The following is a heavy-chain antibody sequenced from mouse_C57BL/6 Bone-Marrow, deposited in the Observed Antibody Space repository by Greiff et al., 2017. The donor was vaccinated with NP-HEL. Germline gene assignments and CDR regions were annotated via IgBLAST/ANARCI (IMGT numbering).Heavy chain of an antibody. J-gene: IGHJ2*01. CDR2: IFPGSGST. CDR1: GYTFTDYY. CDR3: ARNHLLLRFYYFDY. Sequence: QVQLQQSGPELVKPGASVKISCKASGYTFTDYYINWVKQRPGQGLEWIGWIFPGSGSTYYNEKFKGKATLTVDKSSSTAYMLLSSLTSEDSAVYFCARNHLLLRFYYFDYWGQGTTLTVSS. V-gene: IGHV1-75*01. D-gene: IGHD1-1*01.